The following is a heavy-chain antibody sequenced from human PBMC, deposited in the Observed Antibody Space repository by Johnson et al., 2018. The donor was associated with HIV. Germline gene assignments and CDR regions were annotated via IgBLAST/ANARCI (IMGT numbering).Heavy chain of an antibody. Sequence: QVQLVESGGGVVQPGRSLRLSCAASGFTFSSYAMHWVRQAPGKGLEWVVVISSDGNNKYYADSVKGRFTISRDKSKNMVYLQMNSLRVEDTAVYYCARDDRPDGFDIWGQGTMVTVSS. CDR1: GFTFSSYA. D-gene: IGHD1-14*01. V-gene: IGHV3-30-3*01. J-gene: IGHJ3*02. CDR3: ARDDRPDGFDI. CDR2: ISSDGNNK.